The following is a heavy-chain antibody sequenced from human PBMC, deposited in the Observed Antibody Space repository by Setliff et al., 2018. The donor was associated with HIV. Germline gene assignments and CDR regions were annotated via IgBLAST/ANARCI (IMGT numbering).Heavy chain of an antibody. CDR3: ATYAGNGGGKGY. J-gene: IGHJ4*02. V-gene: IGHV4-61*09. CDR1: GGSLNTGTYY. D-gene: IGHD2-21*01. CDR2: IHTSGST. Sequence: SETLSLTCTVSGGSLNTGTYYWSWIRQPAGKGLEWIGHIHTSGSTKYNPSLKSRVTISVDTSKDQFSLTLSSVTAADTAMYYCATYAGNGGGKGYWGQGTLVTVSS.